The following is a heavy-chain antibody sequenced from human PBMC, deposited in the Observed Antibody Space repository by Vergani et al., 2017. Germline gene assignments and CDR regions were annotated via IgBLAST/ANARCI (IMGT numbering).Heavy chain of an antibody. D-gene: IGHD1-26*01. CDR1: GGSFRGYY. CDR3: ARGLGWWDLHLFDV. J-gene: IGHJ3*01. CDR2: INHSGST. V-gene: IGHV4-34*01. Sequence: QVQLQQWGAGLLKPSETLSLTCAVYGGSFRGYYWSWIRQPPGKGLEWIGEINHSGSTNYNPSLKSRVTVSLDTSKSQFSRKLSSVTAADKAVYYCARGLGWWDLHLFDVWGQGTMVTVSS.